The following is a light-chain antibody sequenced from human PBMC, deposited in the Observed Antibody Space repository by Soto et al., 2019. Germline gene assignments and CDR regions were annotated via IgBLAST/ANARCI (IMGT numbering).Light chain of an antibody. CDR1: QTISSW. Sequence: DIQMTQSPSTLSGSVGYRGTISCRGSQTISSWLAWYQQKPGKAPKLLIYKESTLKSGVPSGFSGSGSGTEFTLTISSLQPDDFATYYCQHYNSYSEAFGQGTKVDI. CDR2: KES. J-gene: IGKJ1*01. CDR3: QHYNSYSEA. V-gene: IGKV1-5*03.